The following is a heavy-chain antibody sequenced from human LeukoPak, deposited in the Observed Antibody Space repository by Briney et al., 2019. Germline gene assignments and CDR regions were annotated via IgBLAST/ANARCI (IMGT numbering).Heavy chain of an antibody. CDR1: GGSASSGSYY. CDR3: ARVEYSGYTRFFDY. CDR2: IYYSGST. D-gene: IGHD5-12*01. Sequence: PSETLSLTCTVSGGSASSGSYYWSWIRQPPGKGLEWIGYIYYSGSTNYNPSLKSRVTISVDTSENQFSLKLSSVTAADTAVYYCARVEYSGYTRFFDYWGQGTLVTVSS. V-gene: IGHV4-61*01. J-gene: IGHJ4*02.